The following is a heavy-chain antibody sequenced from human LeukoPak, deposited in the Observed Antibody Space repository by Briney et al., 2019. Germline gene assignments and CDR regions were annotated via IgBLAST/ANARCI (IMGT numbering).Heavy chain of an antibody. Sequence: PGGSLRLSCAASGFTFSTYAMAWVRQVSGKGLEWVSSISSSGDKTYYADSVRGRFTISRDNSKNTLYLQMNSLRVEDTALYYCAKGPYYDSTEYFHPWGQGTLVTVSS. CDR2: ISSSGDKT. J-gene: IGHJ1*01. CDR1: GFTFSTYA. CDR3: AKGPYYDSTEYFHP. V-gene: IGHV3-23*01. D-gene: IGHD3-22*01.